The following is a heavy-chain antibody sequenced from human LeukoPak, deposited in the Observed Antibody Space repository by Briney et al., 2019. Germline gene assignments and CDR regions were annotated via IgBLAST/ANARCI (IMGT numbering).Heavy chain of an antibody. CDR3: ARAVDTAMAFDY. D-gene: IGHD5-18*01. V-gene: IGHV4-59*08. Sequence: SETLSLTCTVSGGSISSYYWSWIRQPPGRGLEWIGYIYYSGSTNYNPSLKSRVTISVDTSKNQFSLKLSSVTAADTAVYYCARAVDTAMAFDYWGQGTLVTVSS. J-gene: IGHJ4*02. CDR1: GGSISSYY. CDR2: IYYSGST.